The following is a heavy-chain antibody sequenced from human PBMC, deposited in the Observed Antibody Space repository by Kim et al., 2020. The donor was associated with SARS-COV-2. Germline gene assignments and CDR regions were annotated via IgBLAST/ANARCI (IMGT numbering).Heavy chain of an antibody. D-gene: IGHD5-12*01. CDR1: GFTFGGYG. V-gene: IGHV3-30*03. CDR2: ISHDGSDK. J-gene: IGHJ4*02. Sequence: GGSLRLSCAASGFTFGGYGMHWVRQAPGKVLEWVAVISHDGSDKSYAESVKDRFTISRDNSKNTLFLQTNSLRPEDTAVYYCARDPIVATIGEGYLDYWGQGTLVTVSS. CDR3: ARDPIVATIGEGYLDY.